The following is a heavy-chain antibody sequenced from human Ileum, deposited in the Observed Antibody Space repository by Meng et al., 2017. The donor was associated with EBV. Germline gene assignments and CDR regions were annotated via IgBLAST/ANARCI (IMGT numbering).Heavy chain of an antibody. Sequence: REPGPGMVNPLGTLSFICTAAGGSITNGDYCLDWIRQAPGKGLEWITSLCPSGNTYNNPSLKSRVTTSVDTSKNQFSLWLNSMTAADTAVYYCARRRGDHDYLDDWGQGTLVTVSS. CDR3: ARRRGDHDYLDD. V-gene: IGHV4-39*01. CDR1: GGSITNGDYC. D-gene: IGHD4-17*01. CDR2: LCPSGNT. J-gene: IGHJ4*02.